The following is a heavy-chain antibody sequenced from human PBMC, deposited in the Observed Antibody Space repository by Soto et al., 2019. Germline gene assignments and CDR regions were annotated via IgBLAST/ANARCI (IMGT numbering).Heavy chain of an antibody. CDR2: IWYDGKTA. J-gene: IGHJ6*03. CDR1: GFTFSSYG. V-gene: IGHV3-33*01. Sequence: QVQLVESGGGVVQPGRSLRLSCAASGFTFSSYGMHWVRQVPGKGLQWVAVIWYDGKTAKSADSVKDRFTISRDNSKNTLYLQMNRLRAEDMAVYYCARGNSYNYYYMDFWCKGTTVTVSS. CDR3: ARGNSYNYYYMDF. D-gene: IGHD2-2*02.